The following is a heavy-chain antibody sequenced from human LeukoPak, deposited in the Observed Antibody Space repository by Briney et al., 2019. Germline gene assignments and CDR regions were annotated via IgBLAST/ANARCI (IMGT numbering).Heavy chain of an antibody. Sequence: GASVKVSCKASGYTFTGYYMHWVRQAPGQGLEWMGRINPNSGGTNYVEKLQGRVTMTRDTSISIAYMELSRLTSDDTAMYYCARWSNSGFDYWGQGTLVTVSS. D-gene: IGHD1-26*01. CDR1: GYTFTGYY. J-gene: IGHJ4*02. CDR2: INPNSGGT. CDR3: ARWSNSGFDY. V-gene: IGHV1-2*02.